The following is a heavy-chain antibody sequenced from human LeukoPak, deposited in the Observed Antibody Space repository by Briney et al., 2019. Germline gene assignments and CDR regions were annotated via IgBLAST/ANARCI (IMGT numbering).Heavy chain of an antibody. D-gene: IGHD5-12*01. CDR3: ARAIVATIYY. J-gene: IGHJ4*02. CDR1: GYTFTGYY. Sequence: GASVKVSCKASGYTFTGYYMHWVRQAPGQGLEWMGWMNPNSGNTGYAQKFQGRVTMTRNTSISTAYMELSSLRSEDTAVYYCARAIVATIYYWGQGTLVTVSS. CDR2: MNPNSGNT. V-gene: IGHV1-8*02.